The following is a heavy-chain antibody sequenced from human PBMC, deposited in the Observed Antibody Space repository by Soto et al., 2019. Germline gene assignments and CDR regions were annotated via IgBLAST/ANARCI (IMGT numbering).Heavy chain of an antibody. J-gene: IGHJ6*02. D-gene: IGHD3-3*01. V-gene: IGHV3-30-3*01. CDR1: GLTFSSYA. CDR3: AREGGSTRDFWSGYIYYYYGMDV. CDR2: ISYDGSNK. Sequence: GGSLRLSCAASGLTFSSYAMHWVRQAPGKGLEWVAVISYDGSNKYYADSVKGRFTISRDNSKNTLYLQMNSLRAEDTAVYYCAREGGSTRDFWSGYIYYYYGMDVWGQGTTVTVSS.